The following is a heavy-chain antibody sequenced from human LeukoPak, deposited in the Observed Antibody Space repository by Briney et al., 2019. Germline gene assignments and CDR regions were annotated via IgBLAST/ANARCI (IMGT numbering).Heavy chain of an antibody. CDR2: IYYSGST. J-gene: IGHJ4*02. Sequence: SETLSLTCTVSGGSISSSSYYWGWIRQPPGKGLEWIGSIYYSGSTYYDPSLKSRVTISVDTSKNQFSLKLSSVTAADTAVYYCARLLLWFGESSATFDYWGQGTLVTVSS. CDR1: GGSISSSSYY. D-gene: IGHD3-10*01. V-gene: IGHV4-39*01. CDR3: ARLLLWFGESSATFDY.